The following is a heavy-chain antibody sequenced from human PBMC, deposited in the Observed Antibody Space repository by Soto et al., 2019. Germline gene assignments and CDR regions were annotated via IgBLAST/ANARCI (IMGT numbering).Heavy chain of an antibody. CDR2: IYYSGST. D-gene: IGHD2-15*01. V-gene: IGHV4-59*01. CDR1: GGSISSYY. J-gene: IGHJ6*03. Sequence: PSETLSLTCTFSGGSISSYYWSWIRQPPGKGLEWIGYIYYSGSTNYNPSLKSRVTISVDTSKNQFSLKLSSVTAADTAVYYCARIDVDYYMDVWGKGTTVTVSS. CDR3: ARIDVDYYMDV.